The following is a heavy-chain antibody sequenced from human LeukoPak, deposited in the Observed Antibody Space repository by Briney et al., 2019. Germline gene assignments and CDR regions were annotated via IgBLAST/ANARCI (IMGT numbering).Heavy chain of an antibody. CDR1: GGSIRNYY. D-gene: IGHD6-19*01. J-gene: IGHJ4*02. CDR3: ARDYTSGYLDY. CDR2: IHTSGST. V-gene: IGHV4-4*07. Sequence: SETLSLTCTVSGGSIRNYYWSWIRQPAGKGLEWIGRIHTSGSTNYNPSLKSRVTMSVDTSKNQFSLKLSSVNVADTVVYYCARDYTSGYLDYWGQGTLVTVSS.